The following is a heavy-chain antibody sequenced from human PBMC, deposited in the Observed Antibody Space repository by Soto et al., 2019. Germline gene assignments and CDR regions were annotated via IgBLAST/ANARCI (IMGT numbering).Heavy chain of an antibody. CDR3: AKDRYGSLEGGMDV. CDR1: GFIFDDFG. CDR2: VPWNSGNI. J-gene: IGHJ6*02. D-gene: IGHD1-26*01. V-gene: IGHV3-9*01. Sequence: EVQLVESGGGLVQPGRSLRLSCAASGFIFDDFGMHWVRQAPGKGLEWVSGVPWNSGNIDYADSVKGRFTITRDNAKNSLYLQMNSRRGEDTALYYCAKDRYGSLEGGMDVWGQGTTVTVSS.